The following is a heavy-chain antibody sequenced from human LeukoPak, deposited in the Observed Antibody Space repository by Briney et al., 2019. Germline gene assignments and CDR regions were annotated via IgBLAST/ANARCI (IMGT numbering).Heavy chain of an antibody. D-gene: IGHD6-19*01. V-gene: IGHV3-23*01. CDR3: AKLLTGWNWFDP. Sequence: HPGGSLRLSCAASGFTYSSSVMSWVRQAPGKGLQWVSDISGSGINTYYADSVKGRFTISRDNSKNTLYLQMDSLRPEDTAVYYCAKLLTGWNWFDPWGLGTLVTVSS. CDR1: GFTYSSSV. J-gene: IGHJ5*02. CDR2: ISGSGINT.